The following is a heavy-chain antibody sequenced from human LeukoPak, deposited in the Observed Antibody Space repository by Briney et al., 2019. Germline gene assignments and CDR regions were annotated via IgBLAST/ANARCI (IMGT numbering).Heavy chain of an antibody. D-gene: IGHD3-3*01. CDR2: IYYSGST. J-gene: IGHJ6*03. CDR3: ASHNYDFWSGYADYYYYMDV. Sequence: SETLSLTCTVSGGSISSHYWSWIRQPPGKGLEWVGYIYYSGSTNYNPSLKSRVTISVDTSKNQLSLKLSSVTAADTAVYYCASHNYDFWSGYADYYYYMDVWGKGTTVTVSS. V-gene: IGHV4-59*11. CDR1: GGSISSHY.